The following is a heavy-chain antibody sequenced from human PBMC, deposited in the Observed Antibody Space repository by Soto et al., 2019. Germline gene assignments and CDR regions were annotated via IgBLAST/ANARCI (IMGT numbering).Heavy chain of an antibody. J-gene: IGHJ4*02. CDR3: AKDGEEGYSYGYYFDY. V-gene: IGHV3-23*01. D-gene: IGHD5-18*01. CDR2: ISGSGGST. Sequence: GGSLRLSCAASGFTFSSYAMSWVRQAPGKGLEWVSAISGSGGSTYYADSVKGRFTISRDNSKNTLYLQMNSLRAEDTAVYYCAKDGEEGYSYGYYFDYRAQRTLVTVSS. CDR1: GFTFSSYA.